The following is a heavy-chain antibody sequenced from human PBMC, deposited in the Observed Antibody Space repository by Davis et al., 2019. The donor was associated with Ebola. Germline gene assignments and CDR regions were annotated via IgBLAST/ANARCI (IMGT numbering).Heavy chain of an antibody. CDR3: ARDINWKDVYGLDV. CDR1: GFTFSSYE. V-gene: IGHV3-30-3*01. D-gene: IGHD1-1*01. CDR2: ISYDGSSK. J-gene: IGHJ6*02. Sequence: GESLKISCAASGFTFSSYEMHWVRQAPGKGLEWVALISYDGSSKYYADSVKGRFTISRDKSKNTLYLQMNSLRAEDTAVYYCARDINWKDVYGLDVWGQGTTVTVSS.